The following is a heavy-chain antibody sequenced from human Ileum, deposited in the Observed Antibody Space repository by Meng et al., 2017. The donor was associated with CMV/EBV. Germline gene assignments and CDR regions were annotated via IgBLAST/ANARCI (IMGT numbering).Heavy chain of an antibody. J-gene: IGHJ2*01. CDR3: ARENGYEWYFDF. CDR1: GDSVSSIGAI. V-gene: IGHV6-1*01. D-gene: IGHD6-13*01. CDR2: TYYRSKWYN. Sequence: VPLPQSGPGPVKPSQTPSIPCAISGDSVSSIGAIWKWIRQSPSRGLEWLGKTYYRSKWYNDYVPSVKSRITVKPDTSKNQFSLQLNSVTPEDTAVYYCARENGYEWYFDFWGRGTLVTVSS.